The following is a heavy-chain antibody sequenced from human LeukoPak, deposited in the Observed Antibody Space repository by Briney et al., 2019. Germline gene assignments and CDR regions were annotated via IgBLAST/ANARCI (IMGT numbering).Heavy chain of an antibody. CDR1: GFTFSSYA. J-gene: IGHJ5*02. V-gene: IGHV3-23*01. CDR3: AKDRVTIPLGNWFDP. D-gene: IGHD3-16*01. Sequence: GGSLRLSCAASGFTFSSYAMSWVRQAPGKGLEWVSAISGSGGSTYYADSVKGRFTISRDNSKNTLYLQMNSLRAEDTVVYYCAKDRVTIPLGNWFDPWGQGTLVTVSS. CDR2: ISGSGGST.